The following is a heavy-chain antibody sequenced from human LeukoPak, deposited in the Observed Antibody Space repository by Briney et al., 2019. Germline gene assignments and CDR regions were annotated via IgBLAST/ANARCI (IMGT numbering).Heavy chain of an antibody. J-gene: IGHJ6*03. Sequence: SGTLSLTCAVSGGSISSSNWWSWVRQPPGKGLEWIGEIYHSGSTNYNPSLKSRVTISVDKSKNQFSLKLSSVTAADTAVYYCARGSNPSYYYYYYMDVWGKGTTVTVSS. D-gene: IGHD2-2*01. CDR2: IYHSGST. V-gene: IGHV4-4*02. CDR1: GGSISSSNW. CDR3: ARGSNPSYYYYYYMDV.